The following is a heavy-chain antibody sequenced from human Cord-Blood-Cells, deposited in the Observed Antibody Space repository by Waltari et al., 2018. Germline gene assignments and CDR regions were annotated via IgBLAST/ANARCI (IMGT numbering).Heavy chain of an antibody. CDR2: INPNSGGP. Sequence: QVQLVQSGAEVKKPGASVKVSCKAPGYTFTGYYMNWVRQAPGQGLERTGWINPNSGGPTYAQKVQARVTMTRDTSISTAYMELSRLRSDDTAVYYCARDLDILTGYFDYWGQGTLVTVSS. D-gene: IGHD3-9*01. CDR3: ARDLDILTGYFDY. CDR1: GYTFTGYY. V-gene: IGHV1-2*02. J-gene: IGHJ4*02.